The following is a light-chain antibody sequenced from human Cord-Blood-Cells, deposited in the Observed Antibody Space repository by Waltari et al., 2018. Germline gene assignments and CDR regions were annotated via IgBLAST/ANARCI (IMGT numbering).Light chain of an antibody. Sequence: QSALTQPASVSGSPGQSTPTSCTGTSSDVGGYNYVPWYQQHPGKAPKTMIYDVSNRPSGVSNRFSGSKSGNTASLTISGLQAEDEADYYCSSYTSSSTWVFGGGTKLTVL. CDR3: SSYTSSSTWV. CDR2: DVS. J-gene: IGLJ3*02. CDR1: SSDVGGYNY. V-gene: IGLV2-14*01.